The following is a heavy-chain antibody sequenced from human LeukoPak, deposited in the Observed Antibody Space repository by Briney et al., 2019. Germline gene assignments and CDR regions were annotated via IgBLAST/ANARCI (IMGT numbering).Heavy chain of an antibody. CDR2: IHYSGST. V-gene: IGHV4-59*01. D-gene: IGHD4-17*01. J-gene: IGHJ1*01. CDR3: ARDDYGDYTFHH. CDR1: GGSISSYY. Sequence: SETLSLTCTVSGGSISSYYWSWIRQPPGKGLQWIEYIHYSGSTNYNPSLKSRVTISVDTSKNQFSLKLTSVTAADTAVYYCARDDYGDYTFHHWGQGTLVTVSS.